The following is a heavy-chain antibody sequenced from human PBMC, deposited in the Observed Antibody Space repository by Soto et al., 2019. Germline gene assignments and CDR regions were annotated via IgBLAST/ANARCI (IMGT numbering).Heavy chain of an antibody. CDR2: IFSNDEK. CDR1: GFSLSNARMG. D-gene: IGHD3-3*01. CDR3: ARTSGFWSGYPSFDY. Sequence: QVTLKESGPVLVKPTEPLTLTCTVSGFSLSNARMGVSWIRQPPGKALEWLAHIFSNDEKSYSTSLKSRLTISKDTSKSQVVLTMTNMDPVDTATYYCARTSGFWSGYPSFDYWGQGTLVTVSS. V-gene: IGHV2-26*01. J-gene: IGHJ4*02.